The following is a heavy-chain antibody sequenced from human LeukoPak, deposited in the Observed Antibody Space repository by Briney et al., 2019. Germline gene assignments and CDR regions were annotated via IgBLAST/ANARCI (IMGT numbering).Heavy chain of an antibody. CDR2: ISGSGGST. Sequence: GGSLRLSCAASGFTFSSYWMHWVRQAPGKGLEWVSAISGSGGSTYYADSVKGRCTISRDNSKNTLYLQMNSLSAEDTAVYYCAKDQGYCSGGSCYWPFDYWGQGTLVTVSS. V-gene: IGHV3-23*01. D-gene: IGHD2-15*01. CDR3: AKDQGYCSGGSCYWPFDY. J-gene: IGHJ4*02. CDR1: GFTFSSYW.